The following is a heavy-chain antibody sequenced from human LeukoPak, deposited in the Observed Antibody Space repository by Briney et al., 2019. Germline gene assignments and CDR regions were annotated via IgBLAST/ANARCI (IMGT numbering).Heavy chain of an antibody. CDR1: GYNFTTYW. CDR3: ARRRMSYGWIDY. D-gene: IGHD6-19*01. CDR2: IYPGDSDT. V-gene: IGHV5-51*01. J-gene: IGHJ4*02. Sequence: GESLRISCKGSGYNFTTYWIGWVRQLPGKGLEWMGIIYPGDSDTRYSPSFQGQVTISADKSISTAFLQWSSLRASDTAIYCARRRMSYGWIDYWGQGTLVTVSS.